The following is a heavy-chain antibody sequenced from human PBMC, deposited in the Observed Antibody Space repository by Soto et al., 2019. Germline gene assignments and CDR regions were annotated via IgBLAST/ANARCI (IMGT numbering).Heavy chain of an antibody. CDR3: ARDHAIAGHGGGMDV. D-gene: IGHD6-13*01. CDR2: ISSSSSYI. J-gene: IGHJ6*02. CDR1: GFTFSSYS. V-gene: IGHV3-21*01. Sequence: TGGSLRLSCAASGFTFSSYSMNWVRQAPGKGLEWVSSISSSSSYIYYADSVKGRFTISRDNAKNSLYLQMNSLRAEDTAVYYCARDHAIAGHGGGMDVWGQGTTVTVSS.